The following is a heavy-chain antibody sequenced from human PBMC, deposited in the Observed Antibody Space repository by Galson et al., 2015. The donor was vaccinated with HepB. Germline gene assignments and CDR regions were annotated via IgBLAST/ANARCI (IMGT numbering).Heavy chain of an antibody. CDR3: AKMGYSNFENNYFDP. Sequence: SLRLSCAASGFTFDNYAMSWVRQAPGKGLEWVSAIGGRGFCTQYADSVEGRVTTSRDNSKNTLYLQMNSLRAEDTALYYCAKMGYSNFENNYFDPWGQGTLVTVSS. CDR1: GFTFDNYA. J-gene: IGHJ5*02. CDR2: IGGRGFCT. D-gene: IGHD4-11*01. V-gene: IGHV3-23*01.